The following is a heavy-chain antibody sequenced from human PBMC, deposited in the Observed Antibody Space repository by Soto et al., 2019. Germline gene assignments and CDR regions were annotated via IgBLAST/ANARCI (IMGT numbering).Heavy chain of an antibody. CDR3: ARDGRGYDFWSGYYTAYYYYYGMDV. V-gene: IGHV1-46*01. Sequence: QVQLVQSGAEVKKPGASVKVSCKASGYTFTSYYMHWVRQAPGQGLEWMGIINPSGGSTSYAQKCQGRVTMTRDTSTSTVYMERSSLRSEDTAVYYCARDGRGYDFWSGYYTAYYYYYGMDVWGQGTTVTVSS. J-gene: IGHJ6*02. CDR2: INPSGGST. CDR1: GYTFTSYY. D-gene: IGHD3-3*01.